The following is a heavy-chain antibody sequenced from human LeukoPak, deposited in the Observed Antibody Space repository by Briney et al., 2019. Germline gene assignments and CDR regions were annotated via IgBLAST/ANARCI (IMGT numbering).Heavy chain of an antibody. J-gene: IGHJ4*02. D-gene: IGHD6-6*01. CDR3: ARGPNSNWSGLDF. CDR1: GFSFSGHW. CDR2: ISPTGGTT. Sequence: PGGSLRLSCTASGFSFSGHWMHWARHLPGKGLVWVSRISPTGGTTSYADSVKGRFTVSRDNAKNTLYLQVNNLRAEDTAVYYCARGPNSNWSGLDFWGQGTLLTVSS. V-gene: IGHV3-74*01.